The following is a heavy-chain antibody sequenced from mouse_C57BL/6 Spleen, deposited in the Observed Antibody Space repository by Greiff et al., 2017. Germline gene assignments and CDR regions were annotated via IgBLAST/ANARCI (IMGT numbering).Heavy chain of an antibody. D-gene: IGHD2-2*01. CDR1: GYTFTSYW. CDR2: IDPSDSYT. J-gene: IGHJ4*01. CDR3: ARGGMVTTDYAMDY. Sequence: VQLQQPGAELVMPGASVKLSCKASGYTFTSYWMHWVKQRPGQGLEWIGEIDPSDSYTNSNQKFKGKSTLTVDKSSSTAYMQLSSLTSEDCAVYYCARGGMVTTDYAMDYWGQGTSVTVSS. V-gene: IGHV1-69*01.